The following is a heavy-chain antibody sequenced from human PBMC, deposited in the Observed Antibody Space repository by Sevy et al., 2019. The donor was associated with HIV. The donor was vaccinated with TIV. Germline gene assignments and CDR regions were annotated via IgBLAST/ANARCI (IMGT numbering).Heavy chain of an antibody. D-gene: IGHD2-8*01. J-gene: IGHJ6*02. Sequence: ASVKVSCKTTEYTFIDYYIHWVRQAPGQGLEWMGWINPKRGGANYAQSFQGRVTMTRDTSLNTIYMQLTSLRGDDTAVYYCAREAMGYGMDVWGQGTAVTVSS. CDR1: EYTFIDYY. V-gene: IGHV1-2*02. CDR3: AREAMGYGMDV. CDR2: INPKRGGA.